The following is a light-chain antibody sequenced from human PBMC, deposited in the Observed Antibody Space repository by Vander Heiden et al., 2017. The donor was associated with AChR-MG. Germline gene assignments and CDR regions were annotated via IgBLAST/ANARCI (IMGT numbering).Light chain of an antibody. CDR2: EGN. CDR1: SEVEGYDL. Sequence: HSALTQPGSLSGSPGQSDTISCSGGSEVEGYDLVSWYQHHAGAGPKLLIYEGNKRPAGVSIRYSGSKSGDTASLTISELQPEVEAEYYCCSYGGSAYVVFGGGTKLTVL. CDR3: CSYGGSAYVV. J-gene: IGLJ2*01. V-gene: IGLV2-23*01.